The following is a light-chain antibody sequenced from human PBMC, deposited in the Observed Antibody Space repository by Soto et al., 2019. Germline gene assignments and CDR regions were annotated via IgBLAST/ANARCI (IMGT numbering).Light chain of an antibody. CDR3: CSYAGNYTYV. J-gene: IGLJ1*01. CDR2: DVT. V-gene: IGLV2-11*01. CDR1: SSDVDGYNY. Sequence: QSALAQPRSVSGSPGQSVTIPCTGTSSDVDGYNYVSWYQQNPGKAPKLMIHDVTKRPSGVPDRFSGSKSGNTASLTISGLQAEDEADYYCCSYAGNYTYVFGTGTKVTVL.